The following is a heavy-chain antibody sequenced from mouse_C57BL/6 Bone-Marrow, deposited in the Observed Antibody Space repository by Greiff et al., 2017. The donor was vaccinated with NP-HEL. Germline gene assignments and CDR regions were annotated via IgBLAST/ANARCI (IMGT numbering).Heavy chain of an antibody. D-gene: IGHD1-1*01. Sequence: QVQLQQPGAELVMPGASVKLSCKASGYTFTSYWMHWVKQRPGQGLEWIGEIDPSDSYTNYNQKFKGKSTLTVDKSSSTAYMQLSSLTSEDSAVYYCAREDYYGSSDTWFAYWGQGTLVTVSA. CDR3: AREDYYGSSDTWFAY. CDR1: GYTFTSYW. V-gene: IGHV1-69*01. J-gene: IGHJ3*01. CDR2: IDPSDSYT.